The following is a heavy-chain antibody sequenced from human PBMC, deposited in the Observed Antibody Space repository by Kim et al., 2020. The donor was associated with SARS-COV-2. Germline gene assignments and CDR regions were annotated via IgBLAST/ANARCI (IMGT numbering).Heavy chain of an antibody. CDR1: GGTFSSYA. CDR3: ATVIKRITMIVVVGAAAEFDY. V-gene: IGHV1-69*13. Sequence: SVKVSCKASGGTFSSYAISWVRQAPGQGLEWMGGIIPIFGTANYAQKFQGRVTITADESTSTAYMELSSLRSEDTAVYYCATVIKRITMIVVVGAAAEFDYWGQRTLVTVSS. CDR2: IIPIFGTA. D-gene: IGHD3-22*01. J-gene: IGHJ4*02.